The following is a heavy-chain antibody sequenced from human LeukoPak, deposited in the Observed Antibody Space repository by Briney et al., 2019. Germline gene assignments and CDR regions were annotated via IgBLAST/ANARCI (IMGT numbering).Heavy chain of an antibody. D-gene: IGHD3-10*01. CDR2: MSGSGGST. CDR1: GFTFSSYA. J-gene: IGHJ4*02. V-gene: IGHV3-23*01. CDR3: AKYTPANYYGSGSIFDY. Sequence: GGSLRLSCAASGFTFSSYAMSWVRQAPGKGLEWVSSMSGSGGSTYYADSVKGRFTISRDDSKNTLYLQMNSLRAEDTAVYYCAKYTPANYYGSGSIFDYWGQGALVTVSS.